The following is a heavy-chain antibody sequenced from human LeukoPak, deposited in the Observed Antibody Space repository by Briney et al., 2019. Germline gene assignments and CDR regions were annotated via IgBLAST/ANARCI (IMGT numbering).Heavy chain of an antibody. J-gene: IGHJ3*02. D-gene: IGHD6-19*01. CDR3: AKVHISYSSDARLIGKGAFDI. CDR2: ISYDGSNK. V-gene: IGHV3-30*18. CDR1: GFTFSSYG. Sequence: GRSLRLSCAASGFTFSSYGMHWVRQAPGKGLEWVAVISYDGSNKYYADSVKGRFTISRDNSKNTLYLQMNSLRAEDTAVYYCAKVHISYSSDARLIGKGAFDIWGQGTMVTVSS.